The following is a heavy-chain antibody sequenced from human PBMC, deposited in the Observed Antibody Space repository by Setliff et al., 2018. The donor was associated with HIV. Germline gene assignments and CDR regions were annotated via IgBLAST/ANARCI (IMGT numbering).Heavy chain of an antibody. D-gene: IGHD3-9*01. CDR1: GGSFSGYN. J-gene: IGHJ4*02. V-gene: IGHV4-34*01. CDR2: IYYSGST. CDR3: ARRGAYYDILTGYRSHYFDY. Sequence: LSLTCAVYGGSFSGYNWNWIRQPPGKGLEWIGSIYYSGSTYYNPSPKSRVTISVDTSKNQFSLKLSSVTAADTAVYYCARRGAYYDILTGYRSHYFDYWGQGTLVTVSS.